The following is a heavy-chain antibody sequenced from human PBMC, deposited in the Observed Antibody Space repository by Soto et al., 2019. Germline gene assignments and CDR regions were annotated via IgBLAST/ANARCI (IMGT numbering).Heavy chain of an antibody. Sequence: VHVVESGGGLVQPGGSLRLSCNFSFSMYSMDWVRQAPGKGLEWVASISSGSDFIKYADSVKGRFTISRDNTKNSVSLQMSSLRVEDTAMYYCTRDQGGSYDSWFDPWGRGTLVTVSS. CDR3: TRDQGGSYDSWFDP. CDR2: ISSGSDFI. V-gene: IGHV3-21*06. D-gene: IGHD1-26*01. CDR1: FSMYS. J-gene: IGHJ5*02.